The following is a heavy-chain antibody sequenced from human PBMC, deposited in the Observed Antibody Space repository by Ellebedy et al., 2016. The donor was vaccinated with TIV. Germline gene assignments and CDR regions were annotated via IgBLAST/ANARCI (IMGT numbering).Heavy chain of an antibody. Sequence: GGSLRLSXAASGFTFSSYTMSWVRQAPGKGLEWVSAISGSGGSTYYADSVKGRFTISRDNSKNTLYLQMNSLRAEDTAVYYCAKSRIDLIVAEMGSDYWGQGTLVTVSS. CDR3: AKSRIDLIVAEMGSDY. CDR2: ISGSGGST. D-gene: IGHD3-22*01. CDR1: GFTFSSYT. V-gene: IGHV3-23*01. J-gene: IGHJ4*02.